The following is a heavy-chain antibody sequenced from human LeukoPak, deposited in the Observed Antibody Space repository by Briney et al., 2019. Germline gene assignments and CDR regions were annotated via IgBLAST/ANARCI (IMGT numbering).Heavy chain of an antibody. CDR1: GFTFSSYG. Sequence: GGSLRLSCAASGFTFSSYGMHWVRQAPGKGLEWVAVISYDGNNKYYADSVKGRFTISRDNSKNTLFLQMNSLRAEDTAVYYCAKGVDYCSGGSCPADYWGPGTLVTVSS. D-gene: IGHD2-15*01. CDR2: ISYDGNNK. V-gene: IGHV3-30*18. J-gene: IGHJ4*02. CDR3: AKGVDYCSGGSCPADY.